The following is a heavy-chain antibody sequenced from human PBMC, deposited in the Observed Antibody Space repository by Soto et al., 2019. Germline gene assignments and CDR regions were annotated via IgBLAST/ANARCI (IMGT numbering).Heavy chain of an antibody. Sequence: QITLKESGPTLVKPTQTLTLTCTFSGFSLTTSGVGVGWICQPPGKALEWLALIYWDDDKRYSPSLKNRLTITKDTSRNQVVLTLIELDPVDTATYYCAHKSLVPFGMDVRGQGTTVTVAS. CDR2: IYWDDDK. J-gene: IGHJ6*02. V-gene: IGHV2-5*02. CDR3: AHKSLVPFGMDV. CDR1: GFSLTTSGVG. D-gene: IGHD3-10*01.